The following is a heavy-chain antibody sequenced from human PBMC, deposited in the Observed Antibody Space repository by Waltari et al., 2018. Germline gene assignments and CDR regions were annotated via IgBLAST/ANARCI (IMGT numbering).Heavy chain of an antibody. J-gene: IGHJ4*02. CDR3: ARETYYYGSGIFDY. Sequence: QVQLQESGPGLVKPSETLSLTCTVSGGSLSSYCWIWMRQPPGKGLEWIGYIYYSGSTNYNPSLKSRVTISVDTSKNQFSLKLSSVTAADTAVYYCARETYYYGSGIFDYWGQGTLVTVSS. CDR1: GGSLSSYC. CDR2: IYYSGST. V-gene: IGHV4-59*01. D-gene: IGHD3-10*01.